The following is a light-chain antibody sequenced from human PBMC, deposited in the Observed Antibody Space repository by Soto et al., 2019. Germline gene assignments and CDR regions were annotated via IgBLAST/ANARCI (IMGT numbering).Light chain of an antibody. J-gene: IGKJ1*01. CDR2: GAS. CDR1: QSVSSSY. V-gene: IGKV3-20*01. Sequence: EIVLTQSPGTLSLSPGERATLSCRASQSVSSSYLAWYQQKPGQAPRLLIYGASSRATGIPDRFSGSGSGTDFTRTISRLEPEDFVVYYCQQYGSSPRTFGQGTKVEIK. CDR3: QQYGSSPRT.